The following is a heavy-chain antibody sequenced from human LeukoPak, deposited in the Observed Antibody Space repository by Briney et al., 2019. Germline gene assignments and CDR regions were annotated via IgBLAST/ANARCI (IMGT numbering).Heavy chain of an antibody. CDR2: INPNSGGT. J-gene: IGHJ5*02. CDR3: ARSSGSLPYNWFDP. Sequence: GASVKVSCKASGYTFTGYYMHWVRQAPGQGLEWMGRINPNSGGTNYAQKFQGRVTMTRDTSISTAYMELSRLRSDDTAVYYSARSSGSLPYNWFDPWGQGTLVTVSS. D-gene: IGHD1-26*01. CDR1: GYTFTGYY. V-gene: IGHV1-2*06.